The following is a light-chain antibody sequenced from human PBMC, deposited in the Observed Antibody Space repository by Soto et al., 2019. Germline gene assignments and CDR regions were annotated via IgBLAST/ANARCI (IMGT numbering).Light chain of an antibody. V-gene: IGKV3-20*01. CDR3: QQYDSSPPWT. Sequence: EIVLTQSPGIMYLSPGERATLSCRASQTVGRSYLAWYQQKPGQAPRLLIFGTSTRATGIPDTFSGGGSGTDFTLTISRLDPEDFAVYYCQQYDSSPPWTFSQGTRVEVQ. CDR1: QTVGRSY. CDR2: GTS. J-gene: IGKJ1*01.